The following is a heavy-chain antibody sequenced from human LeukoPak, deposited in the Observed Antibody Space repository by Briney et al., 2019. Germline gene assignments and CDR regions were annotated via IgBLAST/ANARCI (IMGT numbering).Heavy chain of an antibody. CDR3: AKGGYSYANYYYYYMDV. D-gene: IGHD5-18*01. J-gene: IGHJ6*03. CDR2: ISGSGGSP. V-gene: IGHV3-23*01. Sequence: TGGSLRLSCAASGFTFSSYAMSWVRQAPGEGLEWVSVISGSGGSPYYADSVKGRFTISRDNSKNTLYLQMSSLRAEDTAVYYCAKGGYSYANYYYYYMDVWGKGTTVTVSS. CDR1: GFTFSSYA.